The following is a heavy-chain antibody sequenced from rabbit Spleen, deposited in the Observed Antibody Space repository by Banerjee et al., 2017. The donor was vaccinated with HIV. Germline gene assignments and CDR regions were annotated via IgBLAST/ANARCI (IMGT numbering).Heavy chain of an antibody. CDR1: GFDFSNYNF. Sequence: LVEYGGDLVQPGASLKLTCTASGFDFSNYNFMCWVRQAPGKGLEWIACIDTGSRDFSYYASWAKGRFTISKTSSTTVTLQMTSLTVADTATYFCARDTGSSFSTYGMDLWGPGTLVTVS. CDR2: IDTGSRDFS. J-gene: IGHJ6*01. V-gene: IGHV1S40*01. D-gene: IGHD8-1*01. CDR3: ARDTGSSFSTYGMDL.